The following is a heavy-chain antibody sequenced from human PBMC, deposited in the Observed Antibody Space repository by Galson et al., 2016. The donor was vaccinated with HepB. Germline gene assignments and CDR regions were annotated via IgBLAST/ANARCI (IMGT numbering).Heavy chain of an antibody. CDR1: GFTLRNYA. CDR2: ISESGVST. V-gene: IGHV3-23*01. D-gene: IGHD3-22*01. J-gene: IGHJ4*02. CDR3: AKITDSNNSGEIDY. Sequence: SLSLSCAASGFTLRNYAMTWVRQAPGKGLEWVSAISESGVSTYYADSVKGRFTISRDNSKNRLYLQMNSLRAEDTAVYFCAKITDSNNSGEIDYWGQGTLVTVSS.